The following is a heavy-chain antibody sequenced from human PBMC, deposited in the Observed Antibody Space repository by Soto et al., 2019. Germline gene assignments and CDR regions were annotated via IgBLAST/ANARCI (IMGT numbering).Heavy chain of an antibody. Sequence: SVKVSCKASGGTFSTYAISWVRQAPGLGLEWMGGIIAMFGATNYAQKFQGRVTITADESTSTAYMELSSLRSEDTSVYFCARDNYGASGSFWTGNYGMDVWGQGTTVTVSS. J-gene: IGHJ6*02. CDR3: ARDNYGASGSFWTGNYGMDV. CDR1: GGTFSTYA. V-gene: IGHV1-69*13. CDR2: IIAMFGAT. D-gene: IGHD3-10*01.